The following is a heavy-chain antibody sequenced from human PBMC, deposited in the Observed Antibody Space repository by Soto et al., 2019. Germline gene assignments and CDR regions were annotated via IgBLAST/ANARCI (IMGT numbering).Heavy chain of an antibody. CDR3: ARGPSSSWSHYGMDV. CDR1: GGSFSGYY. V-gene: IGHV4-34*01. J-gene: IGHJ6*02. D-gene: IGHD6-13*01. CDR2: INHSGST. Sequence: QVQLQQWGAGMLKPSETLSLTCAVYGGSFSGYYLSWIRQPPGKGLEWIGEINHSGSTNYNPSLKSRVTISVDTSKNQFSLKLSSVTAADTAVYYCARGPSSSWSHYGMDVWGQGTTVTVSS.